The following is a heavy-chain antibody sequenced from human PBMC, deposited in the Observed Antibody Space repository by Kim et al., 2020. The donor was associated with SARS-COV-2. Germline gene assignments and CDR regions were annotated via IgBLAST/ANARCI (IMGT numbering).Heavy chain of an antibody. Sequence: SETLSLTCAVYGGSFSGYYWSWIRQPPGKGLEWIGEINHSGSTNYNPSLKSRVTISVDTSKNQFSLKLSSVTAADTAVYYCARGSDILTGYSTPGRLDNWFDPWGQGTLVTVSS. J-gene: IGHJ5*02. CDR2: INHSGST. CDR3: ARGSDILTGYSTPGRLDNWFDP. D-gene: IGHD3-9*01. CDR1: GGSFSGYY. V-gene: IGHV4-34*01.